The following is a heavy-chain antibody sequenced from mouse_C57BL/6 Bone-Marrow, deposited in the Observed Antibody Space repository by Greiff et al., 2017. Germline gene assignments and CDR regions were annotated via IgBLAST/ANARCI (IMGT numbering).Heavy chain of an antibody. CDR2: ISSGSSTI. CDR3: ASTGLRGSFDY. CDR1: GFTFSDYG. Sequence: VQLQQSGGGLVKPGGSLKLSCAASGFTFSDYGMHWVRQAPEKGLEWVAYISSGSSTIYYADTVKGRFTISRDNARNTLFLLLTSLKSEDTAMYYGASTGLRGSFDYWGQGTTLTVSS. D-gene: IGHD2-2*01. J-gene: IGHJ2*01. V-gene: IGHV5-17*01.